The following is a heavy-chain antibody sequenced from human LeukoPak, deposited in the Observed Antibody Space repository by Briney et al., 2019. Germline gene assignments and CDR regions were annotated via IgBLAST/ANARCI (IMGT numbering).Heavy chain of an antibody. J-gene: IGHJ5*02. V-gene: IGHV1-2*04. CDR3: ARDEEYYGSGSRKLFDP. CDR2: INPNSGGT. D-gene: IGHD3-10*01. CDR1: GYTFTGYY. Sequence: ASVKVSCKASGYTFTGYYMHWVRQAPGQGLEWMGWINPNSGGTNYAQKFQGWVTMTRDTSISTAYMELSSLRSEDTAVYYCARDEEYYGSGSRKLFDPWGQGTLVTVSS.